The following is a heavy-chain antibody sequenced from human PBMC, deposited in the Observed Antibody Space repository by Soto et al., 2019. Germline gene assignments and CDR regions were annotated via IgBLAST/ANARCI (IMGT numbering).Heavy chain of an antibody. V-gene: IGHV4-39*01. CDR3: ASIAAPGTTHFDF. CDR1: GGSLGCSSYY. D-gene: IGHD6-13*01. CDR2: IYYSGNT. Sequence: QLQLQESGPGLLRPSETLSLTCTVSGGSLGCSSYYWGWIRQSPGKGLEWIGNIYYSGNTFYNPSLKSRVTISVDTSKNQFYLHLSSVTAADTAIFYCASIAAPGTTHFDFWGQGTLVTVSS. J-gene: IGHJ4*02.